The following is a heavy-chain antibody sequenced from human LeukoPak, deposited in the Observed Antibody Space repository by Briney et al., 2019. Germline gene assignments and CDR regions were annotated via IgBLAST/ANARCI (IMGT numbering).Heavy chain of an antibody. J-gene: IGHJ6*02. CDR1: GYTFTRYG. CDR3: ARVSLKTVTRVYGMDV. D-gene: IGHD4-17*01. V-gene: IGHV1-18*01. CDR2: ISAYNGNT. Sequence: GASVKVSCKASGYTFTRYGISWVRQAPGQGLEWMGWISAYNGNTNYAQKLQGRVTMTTDTSTSTAYMELRSLRSDDTAVYYCARVSLKTVTRVYGMDVWGQGTTVTVSS.